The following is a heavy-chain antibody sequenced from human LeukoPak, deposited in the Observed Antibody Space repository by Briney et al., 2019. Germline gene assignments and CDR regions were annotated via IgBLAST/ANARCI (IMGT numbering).Heavy chain of an antibody. CDR3: TKGAVAGTGWSDF. Sequence: GGSLRLSCAASGFTFSSYGMHWVRQAPGKGLEWVSFIRNKAHGGTTEYAASVKPRFTISRDDSKSIAYLQMNSLKTEDTAVYYCTKGAVAGTGWSDFWGQGTLVTVSS. CDR2: IRNKAHGGTT. D-gene: IGHD6-19*01. V-gene: IGHV3-49*04. J-gene: IGHJ4*02. CDR1: GFTFSSYG.